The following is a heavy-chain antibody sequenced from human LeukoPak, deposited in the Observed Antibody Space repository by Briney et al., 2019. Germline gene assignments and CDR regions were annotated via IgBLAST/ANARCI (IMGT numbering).Heavy chain of an antibody. CDR3: ARVDIVVLPATDYYYYGMDV. CDR1: GFTFSSYS. D-gene: IGHD2-2*01. CDR2: ISSSSSYI. Sequence: GGSLRLSCAASGFTFSSYSMNWVRQAPGKGLEWVSSISSSSSYIYYADSVKGRFTISRDNAKNSLYLQMNSLRAEDTAVYYCARVDIVVLPATDYYYYGMDVWGQGTTVTVSS. J-gene: IGHJ6*02. V-gene: IGHV3-21*01.